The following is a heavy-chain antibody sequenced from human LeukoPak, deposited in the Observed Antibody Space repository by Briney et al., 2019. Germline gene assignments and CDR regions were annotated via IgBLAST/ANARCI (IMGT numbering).Heavy chain of an antibody. V-gene: IGHV4-39*07. CDR2: IYYSGST. CDR3: ARDPSTNSGIEGAFDI. Sequence: TSETLSLTCTVSGGSISSSSYYWGWIRQPPGKGLEWIGSIYYSGSTYYNPSLKSRVTISVDTSKNQFSLKLSSETAADTAVYYCARDPSTNSGIEGAFDIWGQGTMVTVSS. J-gene: IGHJ3*02. D-gene: IGHD1-26*01. CDR1: GGSISSSSYY.